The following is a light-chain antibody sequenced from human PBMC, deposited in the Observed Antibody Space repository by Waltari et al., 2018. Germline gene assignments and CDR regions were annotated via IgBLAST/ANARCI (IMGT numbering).Light chain of an antibody. CDR3: CSYGGSYSFVV. V-gene: IGLV2-11*01. CDR2: DVT. Sequence: QSPLTQPRSVSGSPGQSVTISCTRTSIDVGGYNYVSRYQQHPGKAPKLIIYDVTKRPSGVPDRFSGSKSGNTASLTISGLQAEDEADYYCCSYGGSYSFVVFGGGTKLTVL. J-gene: IGLJ2*01. CDR1: SIDVGGYNY.